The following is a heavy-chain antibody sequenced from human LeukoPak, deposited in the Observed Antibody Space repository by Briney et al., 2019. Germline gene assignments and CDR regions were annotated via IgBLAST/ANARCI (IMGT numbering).Heavy chain of an antibody. J-gene: IGHJ4*02. CDR3: ARDIAARYFDY. D-gene: IGHD6-6*01. CDR1: GGTISSYY. V-gene: IGHV4-59*01. CDR2: IYYSGST. Sequence: SETLSLTCTVSGGTISSYYWSWIRQPPGKGLEWIGYIYYSGSTNYNPSLKSRVTMSLDTSKKQFSLKLSSVTAADTAVYYCARDIAARYFDYWGQGTLVTVSS.